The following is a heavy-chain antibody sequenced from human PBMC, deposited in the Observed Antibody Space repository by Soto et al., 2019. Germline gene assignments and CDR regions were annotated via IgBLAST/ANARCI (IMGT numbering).Heavy chain of an antibody. CDR3: AKGIGRSANYGFSGSDI. CDR2: ISWDGENM. J-gene: IGHJ3*02. Sequence: GGSLRLSCAASGFSCDDYAMYWVRQSPGKGLEWVSGISWDGENMGYADSVRGPFTISSDNAKNSLYLHMNSLSAEDTASYYCAKGIGRSANYGFSGSDIRDPETMGT. CDR1: GFSCDDYA. D-gene: IGHD3-22*01. V-gene: IGHV3-9*01.